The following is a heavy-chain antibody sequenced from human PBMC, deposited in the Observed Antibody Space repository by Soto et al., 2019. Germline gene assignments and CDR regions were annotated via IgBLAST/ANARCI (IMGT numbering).Heavy chain of an antibody. J-gene: IGHJ6*02. V-gene: IGHV3-13*04. D-gene: IGHD6-19*01. Sequence: EVQLVESGGGLVQPGGSLRLSCAASGFTFSSYDMHSVRQATGKGLEWVSAIGTAGDTYYPGSVKGRFTISRENAKNSLYLQMNSLRAGDTAVYYCARGHSSSGWSLYGMDVWGQGTTVTVSS. CDR2: IGTAGDT. CDR1: GFTFSSYD. CDR3: ARGHSSSGWSLYGMDV.